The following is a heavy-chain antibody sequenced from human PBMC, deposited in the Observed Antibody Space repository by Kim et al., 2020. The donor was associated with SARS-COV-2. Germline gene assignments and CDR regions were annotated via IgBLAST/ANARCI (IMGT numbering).Heavy chain of an antibody. V-gene: IGHV5-51*01. J-gene: IGHJ3*02. D-gene: IGHD6-13*01. Sequence: GESLKISCKGSGYSFSSYWVAWVRQTPGKGLEWMGIIYAGDSDTRYSPSFQGQVTMSVDKSISTAYLQWGSLKASDSAVYYCERSKTGYSSSWYRSLDIWGQGTMITVSS. CDR1: GYSFSSYW. CDR2: IYAGDSDT. CDR3: ERSKTGYSSSWYRSLDI.